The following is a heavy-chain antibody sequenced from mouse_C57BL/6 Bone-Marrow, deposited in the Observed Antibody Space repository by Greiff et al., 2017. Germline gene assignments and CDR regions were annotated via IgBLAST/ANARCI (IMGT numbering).Heavy chain of an antibody. CDR2: IDPENGDT. J-gene: IGHJ4*01. CDR3: TTLLITTLDY. Sequence: VQLQQSGAELVRPGASVKLSCTASGFNIKDDYMHWVKQRPEQGLEWIGWIDPENGDTEYASKLPGKATLPPDTSSNPAYLQLSILTSEDTSVYYCTTLLITTLDYWGQGTSVTVSS. V-gene: IGHV14-4*01. CDR1: GFNIKDDY. D-gene: IGHD1-1*01.